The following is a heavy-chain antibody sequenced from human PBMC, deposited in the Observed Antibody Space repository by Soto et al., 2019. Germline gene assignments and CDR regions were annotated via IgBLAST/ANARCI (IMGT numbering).Heavy chain of an antibody. CDR2: FDPEDGET. Sequence: ASVKVSCRVSGCTLTELSMHWVRQAPGKGLEWMGGFDPEDGETIYAQKFQGRVTMTEDTSTDTAYMELSSLRSEDTAVYYCATGNYYDILTSLFDYWGQGTLVTVSS. D-gene: IGHD3-9*01. V-gene: IGHV1-24*01. CDR1: GCTLTELS. CDR3: ATGNYYDILTSLFDY. J-gene: IGHJ4*02.